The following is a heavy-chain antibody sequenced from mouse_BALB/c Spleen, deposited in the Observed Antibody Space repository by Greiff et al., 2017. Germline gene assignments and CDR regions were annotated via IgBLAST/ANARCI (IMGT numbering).Heavy chain of an antibody. J-gene: IGHJ1*01. CDR3: VRNYSGSSYGWYFDV. V-gene: IGHV2-2-2*01. D-gene: IGHD1-1*01. CDR1: GFSLTCHC. Sequence: QVQLQQSGPGLVQPSQSLSITRTVPGFSLTCHCVHWGRQSPGKGLEWLGVIWCGGSTDYNAAFISRLSISKDNSKSQVFFKMNSPQADDTAIYYCVRNYSGSSYGWYFDVWGAGTTVTVSS. CDR2: IWCGGST.